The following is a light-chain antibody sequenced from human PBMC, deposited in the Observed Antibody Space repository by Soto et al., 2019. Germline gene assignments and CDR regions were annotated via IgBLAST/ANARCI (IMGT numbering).Light chain of an antibody. Sequence: EIIMTQSPATVSLSPGERATLSCRAGKSVSSNLAWYQQKPGQAPRLLIYDASTSATGSPDRFSASGSETEFTITSSSLQYEDFEVYYCHHYAVSMTFDQGTKVEMK. CDR2: DAS. CDR1: KSVSSN. V-gene: IGKV3-15*01. CDR3: HHYAVSMT. J-gene: IGKJ1*01.